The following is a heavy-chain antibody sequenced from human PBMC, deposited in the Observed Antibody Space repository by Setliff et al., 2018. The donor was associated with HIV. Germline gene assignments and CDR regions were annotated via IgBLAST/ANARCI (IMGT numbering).Heavy chain of an antibody. CDR1: GGSISSDY. V-gene: IGHV4-39*07. J-gene: IGHJ1*01. CDR3: AKGGTSGWYSVLYFQH. Sequence: PSETLSLTCTVSGGSISSDYWGWIRQPPGRGLEWIGSIYYSGDTHYNPSLKSRVTISVDTSKNQFSLKLNSLTAADTAVYYCAKGGTSGWYSVLYFQHWGQGTLVT. CDR2: IYYSGDT. D-gene: IGHD6-19*01.